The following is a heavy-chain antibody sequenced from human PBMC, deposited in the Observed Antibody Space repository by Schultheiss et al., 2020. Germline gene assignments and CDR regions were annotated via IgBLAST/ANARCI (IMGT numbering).Heavy chain of an antibody. J-gene: IGHJ4*02. V-gene: IGHV3-48*01. Sequence: GGSLRLSCAASGFTFSSYSMNWVRQAPGRGLEWVSYISSAAGTIYYADSVKGRFTISRDNAKNSLYLQMNSLRAGDTAVFYCARGDGSGSVPFDYWGQGTLVTGYS. CDR1: GFTFSSYS. D-gene: IGHD3-10*01. CDR3: ARGDGSGSVPFDY. CDR2: ISSAAGTI.